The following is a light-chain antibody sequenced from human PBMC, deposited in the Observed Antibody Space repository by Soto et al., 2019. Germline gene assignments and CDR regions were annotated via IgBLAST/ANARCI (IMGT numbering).Light chain of an antibody. V-gene: IGKV3-11*01. J-gene: IGKJ5*01. CDR2: DAS. Sequence: EILFTQSPATLSLSPGERATLSCRASQSVKSDLAWYQQKTSQTPRLLIYDASNRATGIPARFSGSGSGTDFTLSISSLEPEDFAVYYCQQRSNWPPITFGQGTRLEIK. CDR1: QSVKSD. CDR3: QQRSNWPPIT.